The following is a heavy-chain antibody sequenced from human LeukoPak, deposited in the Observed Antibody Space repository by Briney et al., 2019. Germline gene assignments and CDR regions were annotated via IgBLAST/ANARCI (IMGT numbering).Heavy chain of an antibody. CDR1: GGSIRSSYYY. D-gene: IGHD5-12*01. J-gene: IGHJ4*02. CDR3: ARAPRLVATIYYFDY. V-gene: IGHV4-39*07. Sequence: PSETLSLTCTVSGGSIRSSYYYWGWIRQPPGKGLEWIGSIYHSGSTYYNPSLKSRVTISVDRSKNQFSLKLSSVTAADTAVYYCARAPRLVATIYYFDYWGQGTLVTVSS. CDR2: IYHSGST.